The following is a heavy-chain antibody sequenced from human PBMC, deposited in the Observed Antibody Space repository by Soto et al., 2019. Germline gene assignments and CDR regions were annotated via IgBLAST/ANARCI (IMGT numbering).Heavy chain of an antibody. J-gene: IGHJ6*02. Sequence: GGSLRLSCAASGFTFSNAWMSWVRQAPGKGLEWVGRIKSKTDGGTTDYAAPVKGRFTISRDDSKNTLYLQMNSLKTEDTAVYYCTTDLVWNYNYYYYYGMDVWGQGTTVTVSS. CDR1: GFTFSNAW. D-gene: IGHD1-7*01. CDR3: TTDLVWNYNYYYYYGMDV. CDR2: IKSKTDGGTT. V-gene: IGHV3-15*01.